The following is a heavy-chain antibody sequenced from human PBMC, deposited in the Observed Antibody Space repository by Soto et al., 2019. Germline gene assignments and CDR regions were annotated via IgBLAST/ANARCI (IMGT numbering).Heavy chain of an antibody. CDR2: ISYHGSKN. J-gene: IGHJ4*02. D-gene: IGHD5-18*01. Sequence: QPGGSLRLSCAASGFTFSSYAMHWVRQPPGKGLEWVAVISYHGSKNYYADSVKGRFTISRDNSKNTLYLQMNSLRAEDTAMYYCANLPKYSTSSPRNYFESRGKDTRVTASS. CDR3: ANLPKYSTSSPRNYFES. CDR1: GFTFSSYA. V-gene: IGHV3-30-3*01.